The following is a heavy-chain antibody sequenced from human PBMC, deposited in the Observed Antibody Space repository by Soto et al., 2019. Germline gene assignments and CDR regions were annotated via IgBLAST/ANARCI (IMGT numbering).Heavy chain of an antibody. V-gene: IGHV4-39*01. CDR2: IYYTGNA. Sequence: PSETLSLTCTVSGGSISSGDYYWSWIRQPPGEGLEWIGSIYYTGNAYYNPSLKSRVTISVDTSKNQFSLKLTSVTAADAALYYCARDFFDSSDYTTNWFDPWGQGTLVTVSS. CDR3: ARDFFDSSDYTTNWFDP. D-gene: IGHD3-22*01. J-gene: IGHJ5*02. CDR1: GGSISSGDYY.